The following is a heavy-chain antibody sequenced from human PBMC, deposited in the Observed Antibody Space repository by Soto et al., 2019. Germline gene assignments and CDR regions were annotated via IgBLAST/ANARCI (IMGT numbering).Heavy chain of an antibody. Sequence: QITLKESGPSLVKPTQTLTLTCTFCGFSLRRTGEGVGWIRQPPGKALEWLALIYWDDDKRYSPSLKSRLTIXTDTSKNQVVLTLTNMDPVDTATYYCALARYSNFDYWGQGTLVTVSS. D-gene: IGHD4-4*01. CDR1: GFSLRRTGEG. V-gene: IGHV2-5*02. CDR2: IYWDDDK. J-gene: IGHJ4*02. CDR3: ALARYSNFDY.